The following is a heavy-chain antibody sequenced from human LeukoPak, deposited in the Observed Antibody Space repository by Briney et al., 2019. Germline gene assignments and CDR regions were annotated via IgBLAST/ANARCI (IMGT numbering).Heavy chain of an antibody. Sequence: ASVKVSCKTSGYTFTSYYISWVRQAPGQGLEWMAWISAYNGNTKYAQKFQGRVTMTRDTSTSTVYMELSSLRSEDTAVYYCARGFQDIVVVPAAKDWFDPWGQGTLVTVSS. J-gene: IGHJ5*02. CDR3: ARGFQDIVVVPAAKDWFDP. V-gene: IGHV1-18*01. CDR2: ISAYNGNT. CDR1: GYTFTSYY. D-gene: IGHD2-2*01.